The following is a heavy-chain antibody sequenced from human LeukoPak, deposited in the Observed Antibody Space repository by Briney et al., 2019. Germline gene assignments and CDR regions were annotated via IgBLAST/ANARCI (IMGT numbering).Heavy chain of an antibody. CDR2: IYSGGST. CDR1: GFTVSSNY. CDR3: AGHDILTGSGDAFDI. Sequence: GGSLRLSCAASGFTVSSNYMTWVRQAPGKGLEWGSVIYSGGSTSYADSVKGRFTISRDNSKNTLYLQMNSLRAEDTAVYYCAGHDILTGSGDAFDIWGQGTMVTVSS. J-gene: IGHJ3*02. V-gene: IGHV3-53*01. D-gene: IGHD3-9*01.